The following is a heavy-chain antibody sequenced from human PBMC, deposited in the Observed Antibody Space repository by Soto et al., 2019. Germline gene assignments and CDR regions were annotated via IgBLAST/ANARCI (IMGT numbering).Heavy chain of an antibody. Sequence: QVQLQESGPGLVKPSQTLSLTCSVSGGSITSGGYSWTWIRHQPGKALHWIGYVFDSGKTYYNPSLKGRLTISVDTAKKLFSLELSSVTAADTAVYFCARGSGYYRNFDSWGQGTLVSVSS. CDR2: VFDSGKT. J-gene: IGHJ4*02. D-gene: IGHD3-3*01. CDR3: ARGSGYYRNFDS. V-gene: IGHV4-31*02. CDR1: GGSITSGGYS.